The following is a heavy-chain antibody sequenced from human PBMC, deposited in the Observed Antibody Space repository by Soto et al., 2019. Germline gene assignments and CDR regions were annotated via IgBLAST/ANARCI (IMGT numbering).Heavy chain of an antibody. J-gene: IGHJ4*02. Sequence: ASVKVSCKASGYTFASCARHWVRQAPGQRLEWMGWINAGNGNTKYSQKFQGRVTITRDTSASTAYMELSSLRSEDTAVYYCAREISRYWGQGTLVTVSS. CDR2: INAGNGNT. V-gene: IGHV1-3*01. D-gene: IGHD2-15*01. CDR1: GYTFASCA. CDR3: AREISRY.